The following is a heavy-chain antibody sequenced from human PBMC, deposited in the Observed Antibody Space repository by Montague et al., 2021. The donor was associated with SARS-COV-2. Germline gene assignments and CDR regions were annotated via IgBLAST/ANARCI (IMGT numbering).Heavy chain of an antibody. CDR3: ARGPTNNIGMVATRLDY. J-gene: IGHJ4*02. CDR1: GHAIKSNPYS. D-gene: IGHD5-12*01. CDR2: IYSALYSDAES. V-gene: IGHV4-39*07. Sequence: SQTLSLTCSVSGHAIKSNPYSWAWIRQPPGKGLEWVGRIYSALYSDAESWYNPSLKSRVTISVDTSNNQFSLKLTSVTAADTAVYYCARGPTNNIGMVATRLDYWGQGTLVTVSS.